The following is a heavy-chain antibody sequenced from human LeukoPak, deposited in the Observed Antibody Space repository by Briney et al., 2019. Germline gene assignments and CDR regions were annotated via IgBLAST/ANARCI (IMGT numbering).Heavy chain of an antibody. CDR3: ARDLGD. Sequence: SETLSLTCTVAGETMRNYYWNWIRQPPGKGLEWIGYIDHSGNTICNYNPSLTSRVIISEDASQNQFSLKLSSVTAADTAVYYCARDLGDWGQGTLVTVSS. CDR1: GETMRNYY. J-gene: IGHJ4*02. CDR2: IDHSGNT. V-gene: IGHV4-59*12.